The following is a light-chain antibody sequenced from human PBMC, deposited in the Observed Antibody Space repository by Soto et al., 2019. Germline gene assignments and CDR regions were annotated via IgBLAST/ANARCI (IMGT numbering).Light chain of an antibody. CDR3: QQYNSYSLCT. J-gene: IGKJ1*01. V-gene: IGKV3-20*01. CDR2: GAS. Sequence: MVLTQSPAIWSLSPGERATLSCRASQSVSSSYLAWYQQKPGQAPRLLIYGASSRATGIPDRFSGSGSGAEFTLTISSLQPDDFATYYCQQYNSYSLCTFGQGTKVDIK. CDR1: QSVSSSY.